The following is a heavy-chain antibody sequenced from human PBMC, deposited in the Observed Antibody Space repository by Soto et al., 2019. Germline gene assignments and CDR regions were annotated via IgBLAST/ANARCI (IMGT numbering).Heavy chain of an antibody. V-gene: IGHV3-9*01. CDR2: VSWNGGPI. CDR3: ARVGSSGGKQTDGMDV. J-gene: IGHJ6*02. CDR1: GFNFNDYA. Sequence: GGSLRLSCAASGFNFNDYAMHWVRQAPGKGLEWVSGVSWNGGPIGYADSVKGRFTISRDNAKKSLHLQMNNLKPDDTAVYYCARVGSSGGKQTDGMDVWGQGTTVTVSS. D-gene: IGHD2-15*01.